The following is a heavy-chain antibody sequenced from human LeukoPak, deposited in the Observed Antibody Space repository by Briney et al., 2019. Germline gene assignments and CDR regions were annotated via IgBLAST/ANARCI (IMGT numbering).Heavy chain of an antibody. CDR1: GYTFTSYA. J-gene: IGHJ4*02. CDR3: ARVPGVRQLPDY. CDR2: INAGNGNT. Sequence: ASVKVSRKASGYTFTSYAMHWVRQAPGQRLEWMGWINAGNGNTKYSQKFQGRVTITRDTSASTAYMELSSLRSEDTAVYYCARVPGVRQLPDYWGQGTLVTVSS. D-gene: IGHD6-6*01. V-gene: IGHV1-3*01.